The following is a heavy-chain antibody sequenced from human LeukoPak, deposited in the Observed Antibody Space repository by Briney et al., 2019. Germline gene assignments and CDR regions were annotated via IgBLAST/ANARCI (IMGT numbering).Heavy chain of an antibody. CDR2: INPNSGGT. D-gene: IGHD2-21*02. Sequence: GASVKVSCKASGYTFTGYYMHWVRHAPGQGLEWMGWINPNSGGTNYAQKFQGRVTMTRDTSISTAYMELSRLRSDDTAVYYCAIDCGGDCYTFDYWGQGTLVTVSS. CDR3: AIDCGGDCYTFDY. CDR1: GYTFTGYY. J-gene: IGHJ4*02. V-gene: IGHV1-2*02.